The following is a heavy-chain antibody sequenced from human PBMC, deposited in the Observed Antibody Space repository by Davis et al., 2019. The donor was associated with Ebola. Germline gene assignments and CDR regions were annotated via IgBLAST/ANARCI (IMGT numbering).Heavy chain of an antibody. CDR2: ISYTGST. Sequence: MPSATLSLTCTLSGGSTSSSSNYWGWIRQPPGKGLEWIGRISYTGSTDYNPSLKSRVTISVDTYKNQFALTLCSVTAADTAVYYCAGQLLGYCTNGVCSGFDPWGQGTLVTVSS. CDR1: GGSTSSSSNY. CDR3: AGQLLGYCTNGVCSGFDP. D-gene: IGHD2-8*01. J-gene: IGHJ5*02. V-gene: IGHV4-39*01.